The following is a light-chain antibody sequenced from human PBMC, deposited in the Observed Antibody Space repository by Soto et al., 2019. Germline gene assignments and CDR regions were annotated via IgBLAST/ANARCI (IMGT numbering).Light chain of an antibody. J-gene: IGKJ4*01. V-gene: IGKV1-5*01. Sequence: EIQMTQSPATLSAAGGDRITITCRASQSIRNVLSWYQQKPGKDAKHLIYDASNSLVGGLQSRFSGSGSGTEFTLTITILQPDDFATYYCQQYNSYITFGGGTKVDI. CDR2: DASN. CDR3: QQYNSYIT. CDR1: QSIRNV.